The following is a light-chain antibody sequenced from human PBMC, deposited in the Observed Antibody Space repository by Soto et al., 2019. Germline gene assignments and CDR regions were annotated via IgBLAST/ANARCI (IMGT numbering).Light chain of an antibody. Sequence: DIQMTQSPSTLSASLGDRLTITCRTSQSISSWLAWYQQKPGKATKLLIYKASSLPSVVPSRFSGSGSGTEFTLTISRLQPDEYATYYCQQYNGYPWTFGQGTKVDIK. CDR3: QQYNGYPWT. J-gene: IGKJ1*01. CDR1: QSISSW. CDR2: KAS. V-gene: IGKV1-5*03.